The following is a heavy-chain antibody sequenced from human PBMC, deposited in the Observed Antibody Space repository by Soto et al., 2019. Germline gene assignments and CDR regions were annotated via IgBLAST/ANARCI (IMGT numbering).Heavy chain of an antibody. Sequence: QAQLVQSGPEVKRPGASVKVSCKAFAYTFTSYGISWVRQAPGEGLEWMGWISAFKGNTQYGQKFRGRVSMTTDTSTNTAYMELRNLRSDDTAVYYCAREGADYGDPDDYYYGMDVWGQWTSVTVS. V-gene: IGHV1-18*04. CDR2: ISAFKGNT. J-gene: IGHJ6*02. CDR3: AREGADYGDPDDYYYGMDV. D-gene: IGHD4-17*01. CDR1: AYTFTSYG.